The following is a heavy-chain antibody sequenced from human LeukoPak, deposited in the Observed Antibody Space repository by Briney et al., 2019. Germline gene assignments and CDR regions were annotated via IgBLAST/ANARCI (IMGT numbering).Heavy chain of an antibody. V-gene: IGHV3-23*01. CDR2: ITGSGGDT. J-gene: IGHJ4*02. D-gene: IGHD3-10*01. Sequence: GGSLRLSCAASGFTVSSNYMSWVRQAPGKGLEWVSAITGSGGDTYHADSVKGRFTISRDNSKNTLYLQMNSLRAEDTAVYYCAKGSRDSRPYYFDFWGQGTLVTVSS. CDR3: AKGSRDSRPYYFDF. CDR1: GFTVSSNY.